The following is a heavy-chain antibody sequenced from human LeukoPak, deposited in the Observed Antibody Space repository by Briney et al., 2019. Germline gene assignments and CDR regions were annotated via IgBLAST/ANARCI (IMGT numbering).Heavy chain of an antibody. CDR3: ARGSYGYLNWFDP. CDR1: GGSISSYY. J-gene: IGHJ5*02. D-gene: IGHD3-16*01. Sequence: SETLSLTCTVSGGSISSYYWSWIRQPPGKGLEWIGYIYYSGSTNYNPSLKSRVTISVDTSKNQFSLKLSSVTAADTAVYYCARGSYGYLNWFDPWGQGTLVTVSS. CDR2: IYYSGST. V-gene: IGHV4-59*01.